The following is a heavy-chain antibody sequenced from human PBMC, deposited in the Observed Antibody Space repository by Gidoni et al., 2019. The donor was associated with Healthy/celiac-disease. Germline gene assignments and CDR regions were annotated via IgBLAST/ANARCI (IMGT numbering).Heavy chain of an antibody. D-gene: IGHD3-10*01. CDR2: INPNRGGP. Sequence: QVQLVQSGAEGKKPGASVKVSCKASGYTFTGYYMHWVRQAPGQGLEWMGWINPNRGGPNYAQKFQGRVTMTRDPSISTAYMELSRLRSDDTAVYYCAVTYYYGSGSPLHWFDPWGQGTLVTVSS. V-gene: IGHV1-2*02. CDR1: GYTFTGYY. J-gene: IGHJ5*02. CDR3: AVTYYYGSGSPLHWFDP.